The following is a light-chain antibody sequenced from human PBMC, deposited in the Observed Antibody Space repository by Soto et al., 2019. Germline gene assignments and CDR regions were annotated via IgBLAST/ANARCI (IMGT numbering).Light chain of an antibody. CDR2: GTS. V-gene: IGKV3-20*01. CDR3: QQYGSSRWT. Sequence: EIVLTQSPGTLSSSPGERATLSCRASQSVSSSNLAWYQQKPGQAPRLLMYGTSSRATGIPDRFSGSGSGTDFTLTISRLAPEDFAVYYCQQYGSSRWTLGQGTKVEIK. CDR1: QSVSSSN. J-gene: IGKJ1*01.